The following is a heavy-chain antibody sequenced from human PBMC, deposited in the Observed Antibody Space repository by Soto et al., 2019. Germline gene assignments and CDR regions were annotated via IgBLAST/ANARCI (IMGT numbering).Heavy chain of an antibody. Sequence: SETLSLTCTASGGSISGYYWSWIRQPPGKGLEWIAYISSSGSTRYNPSLRSRVTISVDTSKNQFSLQSSSLTAADTAVYYCSRLAPRDGDPKTVRAFDIWGQGTLVTVSS. J-gene: IGHJ3*02. V-gene: IGHV4-59*01. CDR1: GGSISGYY. D-gene: IGHD1-1*01. CDR3: SRLAPRDGDPKTVRAFDI. CDR2: ISSSGST.